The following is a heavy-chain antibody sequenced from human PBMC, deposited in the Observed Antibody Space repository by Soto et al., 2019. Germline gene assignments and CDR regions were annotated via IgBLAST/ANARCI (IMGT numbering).Heavy chain of an antibody. J-gene: IGHJ4*02. D-gene: IGHD3-22*01. V-gene: IGHV4-34*12. CDR2: IFHGGGT. Sequence: SETLSLTCDVSGESFSGYYWSWIRQPPGKGLEWIGQIFHGGGTNYSPSLKSRVTISVDTSKNQFSLELTSVTAADTAVYYCARPHYDSNTFYSFFDYWGQGTLVTVSS. CDR1: GESFSGYY. CDR3: ARPHYDSNTFYSFFDY.